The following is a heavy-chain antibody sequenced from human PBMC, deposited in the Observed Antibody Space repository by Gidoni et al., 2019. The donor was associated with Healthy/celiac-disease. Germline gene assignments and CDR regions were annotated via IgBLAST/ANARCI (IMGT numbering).Heavy chain of an antibody. CDR1: GGSISSYY. CDR3: ARVGQWGQGPHWYFDL. Sequence: QVQLQESGPGLVKPSETLSLTCTVSGGSISSYYWSWIRQPAGKGLEWIGRIYTSGSTNYNPSLKSRVTMSVDTSKNQFSLKLSSVTAADTAVYYCARVGQWGQGPHWYFDLWGRGTLVTVSS. V-gene: IGHV4-4*07. D-gene: IGHD1-26*01. J-gene: IGHJ2*01. CDR2: IYTSGST.